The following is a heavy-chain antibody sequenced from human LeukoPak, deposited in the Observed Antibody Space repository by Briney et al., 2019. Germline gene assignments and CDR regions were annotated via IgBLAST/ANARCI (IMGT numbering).Heavy chain of an antibody. Sequence: PGGSLRLSCAASGFTFSDHYMDWVRQAPGKGLEWVGRTRNKANSYTTEYAASVKGRFTISRDDSKNSLYLQMNSLKTEDTAVYYCAKMPDFDYWGQGTLVTVSS. V-gene: IGHV3-72*01. J-gene: IGHJ4*02. CDR3: AKMPDFDY. CDR2: TRNKANSYTT. D-gene: IGHD2-2*01. CDR1: GFTFSDHY.